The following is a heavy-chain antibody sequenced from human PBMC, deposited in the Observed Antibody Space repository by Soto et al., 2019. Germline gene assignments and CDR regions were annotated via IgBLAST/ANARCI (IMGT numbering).Heavy chain of an antibody. CDR3: ARESLGSGWYPYYYYGMDV. Sequence: PSQTLSLTCAISGDSVSSNSAAWNWIRQSPSRGLEWLGRTYYRSKWYNDYAVSVKSRITINPDTSKNQFSLQLNSVTPEDTAVYYCARESLGSGWYPYYYYGMDVWGQGTTVTVSS. V-gene: IGHV6-1*01. CDR2: TYYRSKWYN. D-gene: IGHD6-19*01. CDR1: GDSVSSNSAA. J-gene: IGHJ6*02.